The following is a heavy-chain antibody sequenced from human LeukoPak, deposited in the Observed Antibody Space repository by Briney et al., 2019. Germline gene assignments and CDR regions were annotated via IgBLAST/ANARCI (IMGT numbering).Heavy chain of an antibody. J-gene: IGHJ6*03. Sequence: QTGGSLRLSCAASGFTVSSNYMSWVRQAPGKGLEWVSVIDSGGSTYYADSVKGRFTISRDNSRNTLYLQMNSLRAEDTAVYYCARSTVVTGRYYYYYMDVWGKGTTVSVSS. CDR2: IDSGGST. V-gene: IGHV3-53*01. CDR3: ARSTVVTGRYYYYYMDV. CDR1: GFTVSSNY. D-gene: IGHD4-23*01.